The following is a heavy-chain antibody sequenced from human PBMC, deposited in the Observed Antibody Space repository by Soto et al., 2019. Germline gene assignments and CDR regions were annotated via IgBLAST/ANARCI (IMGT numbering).Heavy chain of an antibody. CDR3: ARDGGYNYGSPIDY. J-gene: IGHJ4*02. V-gene: IGHV3-30-3*01. CDR2: MAYDGSNK. D-gene: IGHD5-18*01. Sequence: QVQLVESGGGVVQSGRSLTLSCAASGFTFSSYVMHWVRQAPGKGLEWVAVMAYDGSNKYYADSVKGRFTISRDNSKKTLYLQMNSLRAEDTAVYYCARDGGYNYGSPIDYWGQGILVTVSS. CDR1: GFTFSSYV.